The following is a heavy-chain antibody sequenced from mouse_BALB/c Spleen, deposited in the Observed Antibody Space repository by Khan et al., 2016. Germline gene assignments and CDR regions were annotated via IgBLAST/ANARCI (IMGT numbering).Heavy chain of an antibody. CDR1: DFTIKDTY. V-gene: IGHV14-3*02. CDR2: IDPAKGNT. Sequence: EVQLQESGAELVKPGASVKLSCTASDFTIKDTYMHWVKQRPEQGLEWIGRIDPAKGNTEYDPKFQGKATITADTSSNTAYLQLSSLTSEDTAVYYCARRGPIYYYGSSYGYWGQGTTLTVSS. J-gene: IGHJ2*01. D-gene: IGHD1-1*01. CDR3: ARRGPIYYYGSSYGY.